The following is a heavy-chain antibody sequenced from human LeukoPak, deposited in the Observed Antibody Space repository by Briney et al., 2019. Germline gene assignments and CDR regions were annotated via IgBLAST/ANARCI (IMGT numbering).Heavy chain of an antibody. V-gene: IGHV3-30*02. CDR3: AKDRGGEYSYGFDY. Sequence: GGSLRLSCAGSGFTFSSYGMHWVRQAPGKGLEWVAFIRYDGSNKYYADSVKGRFTISRDNSKNTLYLQMNSLRAEDTALYYCAKDRGGEYSYGFDYWGQGTLVTVSS. D-gene: IGHD5-18*01. J-gene: IGHJ4*02. CDR2: IRYDGSNK. CDR1: GFTFSSYG.